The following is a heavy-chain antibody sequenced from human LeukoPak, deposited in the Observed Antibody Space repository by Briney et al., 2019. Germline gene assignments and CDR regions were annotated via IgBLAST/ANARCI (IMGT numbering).Heavy chain of an antibody. V-gene: IGHV3-33*08. Sequence: PGGSLRLSCAASGFTFSSYAMSWVRQAPGKGLEWVAVIWYDGSNKYYADSVKGRFTISRGNSKNTLYLQMNSLRAEDTAVYYCHTYYYDSSGYYYFDYWGQGTLVTVSS. CDR2: IWYDGSNK. J-gene: IGHJ4*02. CDR3: HTYYYDSSGYYYFDY. CDR1: GFTFSSYA. D-gene: IGHD3-22*01.